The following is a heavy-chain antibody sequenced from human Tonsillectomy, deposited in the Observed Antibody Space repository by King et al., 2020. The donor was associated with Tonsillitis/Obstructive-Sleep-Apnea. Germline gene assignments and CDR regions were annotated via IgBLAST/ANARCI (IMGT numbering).Heavy chain of an antibody. Sequence: VQLVESVGGLVQPGGSLRLSCAASGFTVSGKYMSWVRKPPGKGLEWVSLIYSGGGISYTDSVKDRCTISRDISKNTLYLQMNGLRAEDTAVYYCATRPHGDYPFFDYWGQGTLVTVSS. CDR3: ATRPHGDYPFFDY. CDR1: GFTVSGKY. J-gene: IGHJ4*02. V-gene: IGHV3-66*01. CDR2: IYSGGGI. D-gene: IGHD4-17*01.